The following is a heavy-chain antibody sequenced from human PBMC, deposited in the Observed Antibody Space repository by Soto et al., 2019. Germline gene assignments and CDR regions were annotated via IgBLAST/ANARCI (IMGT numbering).Heavy chain of an antibody. CDR2: ITYDGSKQ. J-gene: IGHJ4*02. CDR3: ARDWYNSGWRQLEC. D-gene: IGHD6-19*01. V-gene: IGHV3-30-3*01. CDR1: GFTFSSYA. Sequence: QVQLVESGGGVVQPGRSLRLYCVASGFTFSSYAMHWVRQAPGKGLEWVAVITYDGSKQYYADSVKGRFTISRDNSKNTLYLQMDSLRAEDTAVYYCARDWYNSGWRQLECWGQGTLVTVSS.